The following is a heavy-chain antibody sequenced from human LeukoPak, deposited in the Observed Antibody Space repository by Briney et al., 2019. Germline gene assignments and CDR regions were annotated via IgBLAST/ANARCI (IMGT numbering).Heavy chain of an antibody. J-gene: IGHJ3*02. Sequence: GASVKVSCKASGDTFTGYYMHWVRQAPGQGLEWMGWINPNSGGTNYAQKFQGRVTMTRDTSISTAHMELSRLRSDDTAVYYCARDRYYGSGSYAFDIWGQGTMVTVSS. CDR1: GDTFTGYY. V-gene: IGHV1-2*02. D-gene: IGHD3-10*01. CDR3: ARDRYYGSGSYAFDI. CDR2: INPNSGGT.